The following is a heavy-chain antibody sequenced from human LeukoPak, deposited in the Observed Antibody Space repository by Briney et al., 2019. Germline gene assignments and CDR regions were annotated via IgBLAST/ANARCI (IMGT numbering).Heavy chain of an antibody. J-gene: IGHJ4*02. Sequence: GESLKISCKISGYRLTNNWIGWVRQVPGKGLEWMGLDTRYSPSFQGQVTFSVDTSISTAYLQLSGLRASDTAIYYCVRFGLTSSLDYWGQGTLVTVSS. CDR3: VRFGLTSSLDY. CDR2: DT. V-gene: IGHV5-51*01. CDR1: GYRLTNNW. D-gene: IGHD6-13*01.